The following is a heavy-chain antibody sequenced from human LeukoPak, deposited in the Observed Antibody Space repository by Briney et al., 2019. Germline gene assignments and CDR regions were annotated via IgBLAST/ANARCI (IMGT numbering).Heavy chain of an antibody. CDR3: ARDFRGYSGYDSYWYFDL. J-gene: IGHJ2*01. D-gene: IGHD5-12*01. CDR1: GGSFSGYY. Sequence: SETLSLTCAAYGGSFSGYYWSWIRQPPGKGLEWIGEINHSGSTNYNPSLKSRVTISVDTSKNQFSLKLSSVTAEDTAVYYCARDFRGYSGYDSYWYFDLWGRGTLVTVSS. V-gene: IGHV4-34*01. CDR2: INHSGST.